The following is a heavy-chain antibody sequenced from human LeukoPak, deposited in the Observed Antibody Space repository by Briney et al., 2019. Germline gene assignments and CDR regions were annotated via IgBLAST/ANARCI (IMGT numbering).Heavy chain of an antibody. CDR3: ATSFYCSSTSCTGGFDY. CDR1: GFTFSDYY. V-gene: IGHV3-11*01. CDR2: ISSSGSTI. D-gene: IGHD2-2*01. J-gene: IGHJ4*02. Sequence: GGSLRLSCAASGFTFSDYYMSWIRQAPGKGLEWVSYISSSGSTIYYADSVEGRFTISRDNAKNSLYLQMNSLRAEDTAVYYCATSFYCSSTSCTGGFDYWGQGTLVTVSS.